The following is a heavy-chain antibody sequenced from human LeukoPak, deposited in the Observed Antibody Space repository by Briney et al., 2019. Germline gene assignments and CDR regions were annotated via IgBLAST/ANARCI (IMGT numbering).Heavy chain of an antibody. CDR1: GGSFSSYY. J-gene: IGHJ4*02. V-gene: IGHV4-39*07. CDR3: ARGPLYYSYYFDY. D-gene: IGHD3-22*01. CDR2: IYYSGST. Sequence: KPSETLSLTCAVYGGSFSSYYWGWIRQPPGKGLEWIGSIYYSGSTYYNPSLKSRVTISVDTSKNQFSLKLSSVTAADTAVYYCARGPLYYSYYFDYWGQGTLVTVSS.